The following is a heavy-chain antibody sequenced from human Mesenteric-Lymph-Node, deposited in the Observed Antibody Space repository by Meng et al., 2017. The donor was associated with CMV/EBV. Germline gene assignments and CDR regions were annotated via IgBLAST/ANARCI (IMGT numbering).Heavy chain of an antibody. J-gene: IGHJ4*02. CDR3: ARGRGSSWYYHLLEDY. Sequence: YGGSFRGYYWSWIRQPPGKGLEWIGEINHSGSTNYTPSLKSRVTISVDTSKNQFSLKLSSVTAADTAVYYCARGRGSSWYYHLLEDYWGQGTLVTVSS. CDR2: INHSGST. V-gene: IGHV4-34*01. CDR1: GGSFRGYY. D-gene: IGHD6-13*01.